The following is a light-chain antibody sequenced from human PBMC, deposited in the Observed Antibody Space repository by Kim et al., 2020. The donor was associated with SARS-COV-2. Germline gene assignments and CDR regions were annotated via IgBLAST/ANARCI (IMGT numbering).Light chain of an antibody. CDR2: GSS. J-gene: IGKJ4*01. Sequence: EIVMTQSPAPLSVSPGEGATLSCRASQSVSSNLAWYQQKPGQAPRLLIYGSSSRATGVPARFSGSGSGTEFTLTISSLQSGDFALYYCQQYNSRPLTFGGGTRVEI. CDR1: QSVSSN. CDR3: QQYNSRPLT. V-gene: IGKV3-15*01.